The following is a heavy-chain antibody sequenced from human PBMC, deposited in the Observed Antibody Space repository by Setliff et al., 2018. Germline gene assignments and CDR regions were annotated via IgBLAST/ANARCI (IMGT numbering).Heavy chain of an antibody. D-gene: IGHD3-22*01. CDR2: IYYSEST. Sequence: SETLSLTCTVSGGSISSSSYYWGWFRQPPGKGLEWIGSIYYSESTYYNPSLKSRVTISVDTSKNQFSLKLSSVTAADTAVYYCAREPNYYDSSGGFDYWGQGTLVTVSS. J-gene: IGHJ4*02. CDR1: GGSISSSSYY. CDR3: AREPNYYDSSGGFDY. V-gene: IGHV4-39*07.